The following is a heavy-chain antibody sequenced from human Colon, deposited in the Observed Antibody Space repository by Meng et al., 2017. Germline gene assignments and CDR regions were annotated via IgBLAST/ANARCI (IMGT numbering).Heavy chain of an antibody. Sequence: QVQLQQSGPGLVKPSQTPSLTCFISGDSVSSNTAAWNWIRQSPSRGLEWLGRTYYRSKWYNEYAVSVKSRMTFNADTSKNQVSLQVNSVTPEDTAVYYCARDHGYSYGLPLDYWGQGILVTVSS. CDR2: TYYRSKWYN. CDR3: ARDHGYSYGLPLDY. J-gene: IGHJ4*02. D-gene: IGHD5-18*01. CDR1: GDSVSSNTAA. V-gene: IGHV6-1*01.